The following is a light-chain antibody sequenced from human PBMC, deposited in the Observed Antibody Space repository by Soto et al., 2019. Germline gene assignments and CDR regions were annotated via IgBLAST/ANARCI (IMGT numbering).Light chain of an antibody. CDR2: SAS. V-gene: IGKV4-1*01. Sequence: DIVMTQSPDSLAVSLGERATINCKSSQTVVYSTSDNNYFAWYQQKPGQPPKLLIYSASTRESGVPDRFSGSGSGTDFLLTISSLQAEDVAVYYCQQYYDPPYTFGNGTKLVIK. CDR3: QQYYDPPYT. CDR1: QTVVYSTSDNNY. J-gene: IGKJ2*01.